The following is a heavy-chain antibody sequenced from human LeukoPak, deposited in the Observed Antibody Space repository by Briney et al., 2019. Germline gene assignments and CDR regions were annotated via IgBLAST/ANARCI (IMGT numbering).Heavy chain of an antibody. CDR2: ISSSGSTI. V-gene: IGHV3-11*01. Sequence: GGSLRLSCAASGFTFSDYYMSWIREAPGKGLEWVSYISSSGSTIYYADSVKGRFTISRDNAKNSLYLQMNSLRAEDTAVYYCARYSSSWYYYYGMDVWGQGTTATVSS. D-gene: IGHD6-13*01. CDR1: GFTFSDYY. CDR3: ARYSSSWYYYYGMDV. J-gene: IGHJ6*02.